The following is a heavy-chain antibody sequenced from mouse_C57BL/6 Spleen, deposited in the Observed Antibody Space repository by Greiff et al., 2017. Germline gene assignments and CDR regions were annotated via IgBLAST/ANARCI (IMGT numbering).Heavy chain of an antibody. Sequence: QVQLQQSGPELVKPGASVKISCKASGYAFSSSWMNWVKQRPGKGLEWIGRIYPGDGDTNYNGKFKGNATLTADKSSSTAYMQLSSLTSEDSAVYFCAMGNYAWFAYWGQGTLVTVSA. D-gene: IGHD2-1*01. CDR1: GYAFSSSW. CDR3: AMGNYAWFAY. J-gene: IGHJ3*01. V-gene: IGHV1-82*01. CDR2: IYPGDGDT.